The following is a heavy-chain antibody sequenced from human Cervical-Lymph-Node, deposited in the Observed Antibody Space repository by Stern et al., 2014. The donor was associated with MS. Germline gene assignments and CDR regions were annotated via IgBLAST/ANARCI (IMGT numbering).Heavy chain of an antibody. Sequence: QVTLKESGPTLVKPTQTLTLTCTFSGFSLSTSGVGVGWIRQPPGKALEWLAFIYWNDSKRYSPSLKNRLTITKDTSKNQVVLTMNNMDPVDTAPFYCATHAPGVVPAALDYWGKGTLVTVS. CDR3: ATHAPGVVPAALDY. CDR2: IYWNDSK. D-gene: IGHD2-2*01. J-gene: IGHJ4*02. CDR1: GFSLSTSGVG. V-gene: IGHV2-5*01.